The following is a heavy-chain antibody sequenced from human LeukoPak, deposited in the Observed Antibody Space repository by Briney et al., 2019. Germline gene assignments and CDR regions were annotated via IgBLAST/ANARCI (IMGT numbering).Heavy chain of an antibody. D-gene: IGHD6-6*01. CDR1: GFTFSNYA. CDR3: ARDLPWGAARAFDI. V-gene: IGHV3-21*01. J-gene: IGHJ3*02. Sequence: GGSLRLSCAASGFTFSNYAMSWVRQAPGKGLEWVSSISSSSSYIYYADSVKGRFTISRDNAKNSLYLQMNSLRAEDTAVYYCARDLPWGAARAFDIWGQGTMVTVSS. CDR2: ISSSSSYI.